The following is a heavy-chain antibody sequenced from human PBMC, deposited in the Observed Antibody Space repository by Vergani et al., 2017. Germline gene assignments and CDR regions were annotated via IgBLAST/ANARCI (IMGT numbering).Heavy chain of an antibody. V-gene: IGHV4-34*01. J-gene: IGHJ1*01. CDR1: GGSFSGYY. CDR3: ARMGYGGSYYRAEYFQH. D-gene: IGHD1-26*01. CDR2: INHSGST. Sequence: QVQLQQWGAGLLKPSETLSLTCAVYGGSFSGYYWSWIRQPPGKGLEWIGEINHSGSTNYNPSLKSRVTMSLDTSKNQLSLRLSSVTAADTAVYYCARMGYGGSYYRAEYFQHWGQGTLVTVSS.